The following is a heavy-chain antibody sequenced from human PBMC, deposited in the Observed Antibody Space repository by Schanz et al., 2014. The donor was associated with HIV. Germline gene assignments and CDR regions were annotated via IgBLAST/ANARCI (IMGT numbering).Heavy chain of an antibody. CDR3: AREDVSYWSFDL. J-gene: IGHJ2*01. Sequence: QVQLQQWGAGLLKPSETLSLTCAVYGESLSGYYWTWIRQPPKKGLEWIGEINHSGSTNYNPSLKSRVTMSVDTSKNQFSLKLSSVTAADTAVYFCAREDVSYWSFDLWGRGTLVTVSS. D-gene: IGHD2-8*01. CDR1: GESLSGYY. CDR2: INHSGST. V-gene: IGHV4-34*02.